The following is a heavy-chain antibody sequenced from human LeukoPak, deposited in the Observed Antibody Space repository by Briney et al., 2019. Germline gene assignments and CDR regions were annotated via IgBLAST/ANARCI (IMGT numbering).Heavy chain of an antibody. D-gene: IGHD6-19*01. CDR1: GDSVSTASNA. CDR3: AHSSGWLEGIDY. J-gene: IGHJ4*02. Sequence: SQTLSPTCAISGDSVSTASNAWYWIRQSPSRGLEWLVRTYFNSKWYTDYAVSVSGRTTINPDTPRNQLSLQLSSVTAADTAVYYCAHSSGWLEGIDYWGQGTLVTVSS. V-gene: IGHV6-1*01. CDR2: TYFNSKWYT.